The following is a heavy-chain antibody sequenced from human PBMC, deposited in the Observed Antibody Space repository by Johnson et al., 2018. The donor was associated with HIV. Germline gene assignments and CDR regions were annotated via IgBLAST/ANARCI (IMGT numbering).Heavy chain of an antibody. CDR2: ISWNSGST. Sequence: QVQLVESGGGVVQPGRSLRLSCAASGFTFSSYAMHWVRQAPGKGLEWVAVISWNSGSTYYADSVKGRFTISRDDSKNTLYLQMNSLRAEDTAVYYCARGGGTYLEPFDIWGQGTMVTVSS. CDR3: ARGGGTYLEPFDI. CDR1: GFTFSSYA. D-gene: IGHD1-26*01. V-gene: IGHV3-30*14. J-gene: IGHJ3*02.